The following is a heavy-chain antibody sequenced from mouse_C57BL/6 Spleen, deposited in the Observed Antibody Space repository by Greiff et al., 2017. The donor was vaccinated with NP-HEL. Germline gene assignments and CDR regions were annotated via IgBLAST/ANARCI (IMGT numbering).Heavy chain of an antibody. D-gene: IGHD2-1*01. V-gene: IGHV14-4*01. J-gene: IGHJ3*01. CDR1: GFNIKDDY. CDR2: IDPENGDT. CDR3: TLFYGNLGY. Sequence: EVKLQESGAELVRPGASVKLSCTASGFNIKDDYMHWVKQRPEQGLEWIGWIDPENGDTEYASKFQGKATITADTSSNTAYLQLSSLTSEDTAVYYCTLFYGNLGYWGQGTLVTVSA.